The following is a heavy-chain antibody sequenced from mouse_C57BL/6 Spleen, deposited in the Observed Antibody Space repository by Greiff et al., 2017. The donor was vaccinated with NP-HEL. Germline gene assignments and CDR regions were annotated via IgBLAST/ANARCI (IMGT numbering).Heavy chain of an antibody. CDR3: TRGALGYDGFAY. J-gene: IGHJ3*01. Sequence: DVQLVESGEGLVKPGGSLKLSCAASGFTFSSYAMSWVRQTPEKRLEWVAYISSGGDYIYYADTVKGRFTISRDNARNTLYLQMSSLKSEDTAMYYCTRGALGYDGFAYWGQGTLVTVSA. CDR1: GFTFSSYA. V-gene: IGHV5-9-1*02. CDR2: ISSGGDYI. D-gene: IGHD2-2*01.